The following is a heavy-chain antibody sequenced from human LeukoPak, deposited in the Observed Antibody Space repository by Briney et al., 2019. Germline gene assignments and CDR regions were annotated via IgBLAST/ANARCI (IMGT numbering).Heavy chain of an antibody. D-gene: IGHD6-19*01. CDR1: VFTFSSYC. J-gene: IGHJ4*02. CDR3: ARDPGGGWYYFDY. Sequence: GGSLRLSCAASVFTFSSYCMHWVRQAPGKGLEWVAVIWYDGSNKYYADSVKGRFTISRDNSKNTLYLQMNSLRAEDTAVYYCARDPGGGWYYFDYWGQGTLVTVSS. V-gene: IGHV3-33*01. CDR2: IWYDGSNK.